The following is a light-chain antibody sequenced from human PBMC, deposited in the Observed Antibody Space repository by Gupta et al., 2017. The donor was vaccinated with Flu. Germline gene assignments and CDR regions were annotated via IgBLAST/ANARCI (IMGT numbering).Light chain of an antibody. CDR1: TSTIGKNY. CDR2: SND. Sequence: TTSCSGNTSTIGKNYLYWFQQFPGAAPNLLVYSNDNRPSGVPDRFSGSKSGTSASLAISGLRAEDEADYYCAAWDDRLSGVVFGGGTKLTVL. CDR3: AAWDDRLSGVV. J-gene: IGLJ2*01. V-gene: IGLV1-47*02.